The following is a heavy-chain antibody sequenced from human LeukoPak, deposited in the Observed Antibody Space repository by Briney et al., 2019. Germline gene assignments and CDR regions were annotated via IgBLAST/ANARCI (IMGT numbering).Heavy chain of an antibody. D-gene: IGHD3-22*01. CDR2: IYYSGST. V-gene: IGHV4-39*07. CDR3: ARVRFGYDSLIPRFDP. J-gene: IGHJ5*02. CDR1: GGSISSSSYY. Sequence: PSETLSLTCTVSGGSISSSSYYWGWIRQPPGKGLEWIGSIYYSGSTYYNPSLKSRVTISVDTSKNQFSLKLGSVTAADTAVYYCARVRFGYDSLIPRFDPWGQGTLVTVSS.